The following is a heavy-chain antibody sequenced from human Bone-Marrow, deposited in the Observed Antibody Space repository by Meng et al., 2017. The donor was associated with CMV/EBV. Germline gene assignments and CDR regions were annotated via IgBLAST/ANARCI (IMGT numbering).Heavy chain of an antibody. J-gene: IGHJ4*02. V-gene: IGHV1-18*01. Sequence: ASVKVSCKASGYTFSSYGICWVRQAPGQGLEWMGWISAYSGNTNYAQKLQGRVTMTTDTSTSTAYMELRSLRSDDTAVYYCARQQGLLTGYYPFDYWGQGTLVTVSS. CDR1: GYTFSSYG. D-gene: IGHD3-9*01. CDR3: ARQQGLLTGYYPFDY. CDR2: ISAYSGNT.